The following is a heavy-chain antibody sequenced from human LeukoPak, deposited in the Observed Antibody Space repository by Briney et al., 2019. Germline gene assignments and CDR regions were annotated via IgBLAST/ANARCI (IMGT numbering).Heavy chain of an antibody. CDR2: ISGSGGST. D-gene: IGHD2-15*01. CDR3: ANSKGYCSGGRCYLLHYGMDV. V-gene: IGHV3-23*01. CDR1: GFTFSSYA. Sequence: PGGSLRLSCAASGFTFSSYAMRWVRQAPGKGLEWVSAISGSGGSTYYADSVKGRFNISRDNSKNTLYMQMNSLRAEDTAVYYCANSKGYCSGGRCYLLHYGMDVWGQGTTVTVSS. J-gene: IGHJ6*02.